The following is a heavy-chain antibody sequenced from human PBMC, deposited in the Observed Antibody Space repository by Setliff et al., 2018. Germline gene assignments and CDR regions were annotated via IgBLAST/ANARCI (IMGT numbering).Heavy chain of an antibody. CDR1: GGSISSGDYY. J-gene: IGHJ5*02. V-gene: IGHV4-30-4*08. D-gene: IGHD2-2*01. CDR2: IYYSGST. CDR3: ARGQEALSSSWDKWFGP. Sequence: SETLSLTCTVSGGSISSGDYYWSWIRQPPGKGLEWIGYIYYSGSTYYNPSLKSRVTISVDTSKNQFSLKLSSVTAADTAVYYCARGQEALSSSWDKWFGPWGQGTLVTVSS.